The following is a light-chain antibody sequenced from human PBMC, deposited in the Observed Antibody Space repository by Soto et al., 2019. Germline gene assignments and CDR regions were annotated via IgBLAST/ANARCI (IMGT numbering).Light chain of an antibody. Sequence: QAVVTQEPSLTVSPGGTITLTCGSSTGAVTSGHYPYWFQQKPGQAPRTLIYDTSNRHSWTPARFSGSLLGGKAALTLSGAQPEDEAEYYCLIAYSGARPDVFGTGTKVTV. V-gene: IGLV7-46*01. CDR3: LIAYSGARPDV. CDR1: TGAVTSGHY. CDR2: DTS. J-gene: IGLJ1*01.